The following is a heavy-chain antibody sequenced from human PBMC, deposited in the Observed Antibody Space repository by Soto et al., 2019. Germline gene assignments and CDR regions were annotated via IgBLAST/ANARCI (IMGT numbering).Heavy chain of an antibody. J-gene: IGHJ2*01. Sequence: EVQLLESGGGLVQPGGSLRLSCAASGFTFISYAMNWVRQAPGKGLQWVSAISGGGDATFYADSVKGRFTISRDNSVYSVTLKMNGLGADDAAVYYCARNVPGSTTRPDSWYFDLWGRGTLVTVSS. D-gene: IGHD2-2*01. V-gene: IGHV3-23*01. CDR3: ARNVPGSTTRPDSWYFDL. CDR1: GFTFISYA. CDR2: ISGGGDAT.